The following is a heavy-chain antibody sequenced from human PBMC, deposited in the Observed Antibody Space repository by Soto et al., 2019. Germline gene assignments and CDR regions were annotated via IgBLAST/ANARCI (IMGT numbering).Heavy chain of an antibody. V-gene: IGHV3-23*01. CDR2: ISVSGGST. D-gene: IGHD3-16*01. CDR1: GFTFSSYA. CDR3: ASNTRYDPPDY. Sequence: EVQLLESGGGLVQPGGSLRLSCAASGFTFSSYAMSWVRQAPGKGLAWVSGISVSGGSTYYADSVKGRFTISRDNSKNTLHLQMNSLRAEDTAVYYCASNTRYDPPDYWGQGTLGTVSS. J-gene: IGHJ4*02.